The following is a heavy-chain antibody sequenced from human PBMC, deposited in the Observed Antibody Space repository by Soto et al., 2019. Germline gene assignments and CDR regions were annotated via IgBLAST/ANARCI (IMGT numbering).Heavy chain of an antibody. D-gene: IGHD6-6*01. CDR3: LREDRSSDY. V-gene: IGHV1-69*01. CDR1: GDTFSNYA. CDR2: IIPVFATP. Sequence: QVQLVQSGAEVKMPGSSVKVSCTASGDTFSNYAISWARQAPGQGLEWMGGIIPVFATPHYAQRFQGRVSITADESTRAVYMELSSLVSNDTAVYDCLREDRSSDYWGQGTLVIVSS. J-gene: IGHJ4*02.